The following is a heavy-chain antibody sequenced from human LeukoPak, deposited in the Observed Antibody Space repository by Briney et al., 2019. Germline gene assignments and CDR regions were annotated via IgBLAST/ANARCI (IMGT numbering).Heavy chain of an antibody. CDR1: GFTFSSYG. CDR3: ARDRGYDSSGYYSYYFDY. Sequence: GGSLRLSCAGSGFTFSSYGFHWVRRAPGKGLDWLAVVSHDGSNKYYPDSVKGRFTISRDNSKNTLYLQMNSLRAEDTAVYYCARDRGYDSSGYYSYYFDYWGQGTLVTVSS. D-gene: IGHD3-22*01. J-gene: IGHJ4*02. CDR2: VSHDGSNK. V-gene: IGHV3-30*03.